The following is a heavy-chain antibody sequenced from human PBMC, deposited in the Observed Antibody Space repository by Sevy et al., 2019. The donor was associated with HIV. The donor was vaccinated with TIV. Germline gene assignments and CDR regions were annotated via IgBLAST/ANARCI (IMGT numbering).Heavy chain of an antibody. CDR3: AKGHALTTLWVNNWFES. CDR1: GFTFSSYG. V-gene: IGHV3-30*18. Sequence: GGSLRLSCAASGFTFSSYGMHWVRQAPGKGLEWVAVITYDGSNQYYTDSVKGRFTISRDDSKNTQYLQMNSLRAEDTAVYYCAKGHALTTLWVNNWFESWGQGTLVTVSS. D-gene: IGHD4-17*01. J-gene: IGHJ5*01. CDR2: ITYDGSNQ.